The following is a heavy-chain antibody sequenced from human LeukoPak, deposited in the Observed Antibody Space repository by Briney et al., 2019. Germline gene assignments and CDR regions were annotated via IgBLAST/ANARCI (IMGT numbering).Heavy chain of an antibody. CDR1: RYTFTSYY. CDR2: INPSGGST. V-gene: IGHV1-46*01. CDR3: ARVYGDFAIIDY. J-gene: IGHJ4*02. D-gene: IGHD4-17*01. Sequence: ASVKVSCKASRYTFTSYYIHWVRQAPGQGLEWMGIINPSGGSTSYAQKFQGRVTMTRDTSTSTVYMELSSLRSEDTAVYYCARVYGDFAIIDYWGQGTLVTVSS.